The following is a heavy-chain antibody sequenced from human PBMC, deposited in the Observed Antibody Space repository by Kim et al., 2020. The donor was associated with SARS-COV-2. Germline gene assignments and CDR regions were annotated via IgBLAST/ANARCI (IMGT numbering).Heavy chain of an antibody. Sequence: SETLSLTCTVSGGSISSYYWSWIRQPPGKGLEWIGYIYYSGSTNYNPSLKSRVTISVDTSKNQFSLKLSSVTAADTAVYYCARDPGGGFDYWGQGTLVTVSS. CDR3: ARDPGGGFDY. V-gene: IGHV4-59*01. D-gene: IGHD3-10*01. CDR2: IYYSGST. J-gene: IGHJ4*02. CDR1: GGSISSYY.